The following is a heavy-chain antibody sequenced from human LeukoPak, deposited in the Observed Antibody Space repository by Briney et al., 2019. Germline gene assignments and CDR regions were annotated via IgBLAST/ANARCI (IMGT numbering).Heavy chain of an antibody. CDR2: ISPIFCTA. CDR1: GGTFSSYA. CDR3: ARGPVENCSGGSCYDYGMDV. Sequence: SVNVSCKASGGTFSSYAISWVRQAPGQGREWRGGISPIFCTANYAQKLQGRVTITAAESARPAYMGLSSLRSEDTAVYYCARGPVENCSGGSCYDYGMDVWGKGTTVTVSS. J-gene: IGHJ6*04. V-gene: IGHV1-69*13. D-gene: IGHD2-15*01.